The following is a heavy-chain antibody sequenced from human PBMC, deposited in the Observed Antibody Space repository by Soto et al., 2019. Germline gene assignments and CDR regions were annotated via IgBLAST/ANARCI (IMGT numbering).Heavy chain of an antibody. Sequence: QVQLVQSGAEVKKPGASVKVSCKASGYTFTSYGISWVRQAPGQGLEWMGWISAYNGNTNYAQKLQGRGTMTTDTSTSTAYMELRSLRSDDTAVYYCARVVATSEDYYYYYYMDVWGKGTTVTVSS. J-gene: IGHJ6*03. V-gene: IGHV1-18*01. CDR2: ISAYNGNT. D-gene: IGHD5-12*01. CDR1: GYTFTSYG. CDR3: ARVVATSEDYYYYYYMDV.